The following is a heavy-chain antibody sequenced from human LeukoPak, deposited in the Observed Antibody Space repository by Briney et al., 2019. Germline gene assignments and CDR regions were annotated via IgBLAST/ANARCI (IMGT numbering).Heavy chain of an antibody. D-gene: IGHD6-13*01. J-gene: IGHJ4*02. Sequence: GGSLRLSCTASGFTFSSYWMTWVRQAPGKGLEWVATIKQYGSEKYYVDSVKGRFTISRDNAKKSLLLQMDSLRAYDTAVYYCARAAEISALDKWGQGTLVTVSS. CDR1: GFTFSSYW. CDR2: IKQYGSEK. CDR3: ARAAEISALDK. V-gene: IGHV3-7*05.